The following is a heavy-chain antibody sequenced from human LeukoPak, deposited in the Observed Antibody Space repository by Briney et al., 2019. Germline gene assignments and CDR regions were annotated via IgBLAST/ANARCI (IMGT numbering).Heavy chain of an antibody. V-gene: IGHV4-34*01. CDR3: ARGRSSGYPYYYYMDG. CDR1: GGSFSGYY. Sequence: SETLSLTCAVSGGSFSGYYWSWIRQPPGKGLEWIGEINHSGSTNYNPSPESRVTTSVDTSKNKFSLKVSSVTAADTAVYYCARGRSSGYPYYYYMDGWGEGTTVTVSS. CDR2: INHSGST. D-gene: IGHD3-22*01. J-gene: IGHJ6*03.